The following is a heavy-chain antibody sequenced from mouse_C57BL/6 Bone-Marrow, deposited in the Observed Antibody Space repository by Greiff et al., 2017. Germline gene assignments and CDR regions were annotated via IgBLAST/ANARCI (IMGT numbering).Heavy chain of an antibody. V-gene: IGHV5-4*01. CDR1: GFTFSSYA. D-gene: IGHD1-1*01. CDR3: ARDGGSSLDY. J-gene: IGHJ2*01. CDR2: ISDGGSYT. Sequence: EVMLVESGGGLVKPGGSLKLSCAASGFTFSSYAVSWVRQTPEKRLEWVATISDGGSYTYYPDNVKGRFTISRDNAKNNLYLQMSHLKSEDTAMYYCARDGGSSLDYWGQGTTLTVSS.